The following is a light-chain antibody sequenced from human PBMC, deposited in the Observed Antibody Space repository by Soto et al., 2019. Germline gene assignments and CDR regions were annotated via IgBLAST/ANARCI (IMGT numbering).Light chain of an antibody. J-gene: IGKJ2*01. CDR3: QRYNNWPLYT. Sequence: EIVMTQSPVTLSVSPGERATLSCRASQSISSSLAWYQQKPGQAHRLLIYGASTRATGIPARFSGSGSGTEFTLTISSLQSEDFAVYYCQRYNNWPLYTFGQGTKLEIK. CDR1: QSISSS. V-gene: IGKV3-15*01. CDR2: GAS.